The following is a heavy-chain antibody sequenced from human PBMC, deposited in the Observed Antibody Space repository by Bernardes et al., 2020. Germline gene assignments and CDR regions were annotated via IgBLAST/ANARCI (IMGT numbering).Heavy chain of an antibody. J-gene: IGHJ4*02. V-gene: IGHV4-34*01. D-gene: IGHD4-4*01. CDR1: GGSFSGYY. Sequence: SETLSLTCAVYGGSFSGYYWSWIRQPPGKGLEWIGEINHSGSTNYNPSLKSRVTISVDTSKNQFSLKLSSVTAADTAVYYCARGRGVIAVAGAYSNYRRFDYWGQGTLVTVSS. CDR2: INHSGST. CDR3: ARGRGVIAVAGAYSNYRRFDY.